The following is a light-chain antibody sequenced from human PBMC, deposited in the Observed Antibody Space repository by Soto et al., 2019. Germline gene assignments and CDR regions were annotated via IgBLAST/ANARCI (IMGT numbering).Light chain of an antibody. Sequence: DIQMTQSPSTLSTYVGDRVTITCRASLDIRGYLAWYQQKPGKVPRLLIYSASTLQSGVPSRFSGSGSGTEFTLTISSLQPEDFASYYCQQLDRYPFTFGGGTKVDIK. CDR1: LDIRGY. CDR3: QQLDRYPFT. V-gene: IGKV1-9*01. J-gene: IGKJ4*01. CDR2: SAS.